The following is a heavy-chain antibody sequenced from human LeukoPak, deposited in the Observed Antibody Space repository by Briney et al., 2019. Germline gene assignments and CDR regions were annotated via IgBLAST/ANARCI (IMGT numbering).Heavy chain of an antibody. CDR3: AKDSATVTTIEYFQH. CDR1: GFTFSSYA. J-gene: IGHJ1*01. CDR2: ISGSGGST. Sequence: GGSLRLSCAASGFTFSSYAMGWVRQAPGKGLEWVSAISGSGGSTYYADSVKGRFTISRDNSKNTLYLQMNSLRAEDTAVYYCAKDSATVTTIEYFQHWGQGTLVTVSS. V-gene: IGHV3-23*01. D-gene: IGHD4-17*01.